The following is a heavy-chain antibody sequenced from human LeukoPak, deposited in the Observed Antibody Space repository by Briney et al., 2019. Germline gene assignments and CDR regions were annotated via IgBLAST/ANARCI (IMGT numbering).Heavy chain of an antibody. V-gene: IGHV1-18*01. J-gene: IGHJ4*02. CDR3: ARSYCSGGSCYSSDY. D-gene: IGHD2-15*01. Sequence: ASVKVSCKASGYTFTSYGISWVRQAPGQGLEWMGWNSAYNGNTNYAQKLQGRVTMTTDTSTSTAYMELRSLRSDDTAVYYCARSYCSGGSCYSSDYWGQGTLVTVSS. CDR1: GYTFTSYG. CDR2: NSAYNGNT.